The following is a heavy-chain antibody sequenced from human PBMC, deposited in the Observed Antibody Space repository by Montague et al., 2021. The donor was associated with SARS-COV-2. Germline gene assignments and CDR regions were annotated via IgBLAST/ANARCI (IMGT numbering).Heavy chain of an antibody. CDR1: GGSVSDTDYY. J-gene: IGHJ4*02. CDR3: VRGPFTRGGFDK. Sequence: SETLSLTCAVSGGSVSDTDYYWGWVRRPPGKGLEWLGTTVQSGNSFSNPSLKSRLSIFVHASMNEVSLSLASVTAADTAIDYCVRGPFTRGGFDKWGQGALVTVSS. D-gene: IGHD3-10*01. V-gene: IGHV4-39*01. CDR2: TVQSGNS.